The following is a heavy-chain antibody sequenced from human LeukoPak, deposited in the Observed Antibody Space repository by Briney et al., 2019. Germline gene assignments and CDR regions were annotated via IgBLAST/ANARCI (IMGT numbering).Heavy chain of an antibody. Sequence: GGSLRLSCAASGFTFDDYRMSWVRQAPGNGLDWVPGINWNGDRIGYVDSVKGRFPISRDNAKNSLYLQMNKLRAEHTALHYCARDRSTVAGTSFYYWGQGTLVTVSS. CDR3: ARDRSTVAGTSFYY. J-gene: IGHJ4*02. CDR1: GFTFDDYR. V-gene: IGHV3-20*04. D-gene: IGHD6-19*01. CDR2: INWNGDRI.